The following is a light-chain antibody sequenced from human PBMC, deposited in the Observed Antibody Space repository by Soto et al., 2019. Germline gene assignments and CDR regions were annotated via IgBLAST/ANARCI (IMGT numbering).Light chain of an antibody. CDR3: QKYDNSPVYT. J-gene: IGKJ2*01. CDR1: QSISSNY. CDR2: VAS. V-gene: IGKV3-20*01. Sequence: IVLTQSPGTLSLSPGERATLSCRASQSISSNYLSCYQQKPDQAHRLLMYVASYRATDVTDRFSCSGCGTDFTLTISRLKPEDFEVYYCHCQKYDNSPVYTFGQGTKLEIK.